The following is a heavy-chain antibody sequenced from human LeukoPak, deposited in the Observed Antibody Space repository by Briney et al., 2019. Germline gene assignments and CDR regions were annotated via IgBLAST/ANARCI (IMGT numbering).Heavy chain of an antibody. J-gene: IGHJ4*02. D-gene: IGHD3-3*01. CDR2: IYYSGST. CDR1: GGSISSYY. CDR3: ARHSKSSEYYDFWSGYYNDY. Sequence: SETLSLTCTVSGGSISSYYWSWIRQPPGKGLEWIGYIYYSGSTNYNPSLKSRVTISVDTSKNQFSLKLSSVTAADTAVYYCARHSKSSEYYDFWSGYYNDYWGQGTLVTVSS. V-gene: IGHV4-59*08.